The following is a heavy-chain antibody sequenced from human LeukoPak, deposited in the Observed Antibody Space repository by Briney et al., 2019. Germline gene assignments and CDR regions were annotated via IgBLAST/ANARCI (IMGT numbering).Heavy chain of an antibody. CDR3: ARDQRSGSYSYLY. CDR2: ISSSSSYI. Sequence: GGSLRLSCAASGFTFSSYSMNWVRQAPGKGLEWVSSISSSSSYIYYADSVKGRFTISRDNAKNSLYLQMNSLRAEDTAVYYCARDQRSGSYSYLYWGQGTLVTVSS. CDR1: GFTFSSYS. V-gene: IGHV3-21*01. D-gene: IGHD1-26*01. J-gene: IGHJ4*02.